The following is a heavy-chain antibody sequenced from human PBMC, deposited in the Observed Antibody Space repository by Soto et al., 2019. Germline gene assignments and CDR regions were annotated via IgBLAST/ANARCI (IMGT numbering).Heavy chain of an antibody. CDR1: GFPFSSYA. V-gene: IGHV3-23*01. CDR2: ISGSGSST. D-gene: IGHD3-10*01. CDR3: EKDLTVVRGGPHGVAKPCSDV. J-gene: IGHJ6*03. Sequence: PGGSLRLSCAAYGFPFSSYAMRWVRQAPGKGLEWVSAISGSGSSTYYADSGKGWFTNSRGNSENALCLQMNCLRGEDTCLYYCEKDLTVVRGGPHGVAKPCSDVWGKGTTVTVS.